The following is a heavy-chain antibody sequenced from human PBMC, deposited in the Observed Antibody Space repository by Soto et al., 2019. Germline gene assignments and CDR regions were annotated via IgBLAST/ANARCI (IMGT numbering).Heavy chain of an antibody. CDR2: ISGSGGST. CDR1: GFTFSSYA. J-gene: IGHJ5*02. V-gene: IGHV3-23*01. D-gene: IGHD3-3*01. Sequence: GGSLRLSCAASGFTFSSYAMSWVRQAPGKGLEWVSAISGSGGSTYYADSVKGRFTISRDNSKNTLYLQMNSLRAEDTAVYYCAKDPRFLEWLSWFDPWGQGTLVTVSS. CDR3: AKDPRFLEWLSWFDP.